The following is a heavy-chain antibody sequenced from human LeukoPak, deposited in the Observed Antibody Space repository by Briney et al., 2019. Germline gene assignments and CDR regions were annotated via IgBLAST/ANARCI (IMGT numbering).Heavy chain of an antibody. V-gene: IGHV1-8*02. D-gene: IGHD1-26*01. J-gene: IGHJ6*03. CDR3: ARGPGAYYYYYMDV. CDR1: GYTFTSYY. CDR2: MNPNSGNT. Sequence: GASVKVSCKASGYTFTSYYMHWVRQATGQGLEWMGWMNPNSGNTGYAQKFQGRVTMTRNTSISTAYMELSSLRSEDTAVYYCARGPGAYYYYYMDVWGKGTTVTISS.